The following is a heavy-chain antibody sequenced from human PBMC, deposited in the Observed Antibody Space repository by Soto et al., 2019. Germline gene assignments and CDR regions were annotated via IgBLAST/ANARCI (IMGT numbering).Heavy chain of an antibody. CDR3: ARDLLDYQLLSFWFDP. D-gene: IGHD2-2*01. CDR2: IWYDGSNK. CDR1: GFTFSSYG. J-gene: IGHJ5*02. V-gene: IGHV3-33*01. Sequence: GGSLRLSCAASGFTFSSYGMHWVRQAPGKGLEWVAVIWYDGSNKYYADSVKGRFTISRDNSKNTLYLQMNSLRAEDTAVYYCARDLLDYQLLSFWFDPWGQGTLVTVSS.